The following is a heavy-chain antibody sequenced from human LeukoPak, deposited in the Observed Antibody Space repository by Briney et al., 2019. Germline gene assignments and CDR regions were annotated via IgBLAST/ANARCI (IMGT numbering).Heavy chain of an antibody. CDR3: ARASVQVEMANDY. Sequence: ASVKVSCKASGYTFTSYDINWVRQATGQGLEWMGWMNPNSGNTGYAQKFQGRVTITRNTSISTAYMELSSVRSEDTAVYYCARASVQVEMANDYWGQGTLVTVSS. CDR1: GYTFTSYD. D-gene: IGHD5-24*01. J-gene: IGHJ4*02. CDR2: MNPNSGNT. V-gene: IGHV1-8*03.